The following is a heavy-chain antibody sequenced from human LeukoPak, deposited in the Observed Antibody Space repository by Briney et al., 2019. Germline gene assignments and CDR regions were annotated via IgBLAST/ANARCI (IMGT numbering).Heavy chain of an antibody. V-gene: IGHV3-23*01. CDR1: GFTFSSYD. CDR2: IRNYGGST. CDR3: ANPAPGVVYLY. Sequence: QPGGSLRLSCAASGFTFSSYDMSWVRQAPGKGLVWVSGIRNYGGSTYYADSVKGRFSISRDNSKNTLYLQMNSLRAEDTAVYYCANPAPGVVYLYWGQGTLVTVSS. J-gene: IGHJ4*02. D-gene: IGHD2-8*02.